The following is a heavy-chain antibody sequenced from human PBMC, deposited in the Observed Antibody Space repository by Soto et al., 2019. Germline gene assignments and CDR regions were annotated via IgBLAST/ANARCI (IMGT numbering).Heavy chain of an antibody. CDR1: GFTFSSYS. Sequence: PGGSLRLSCAASGFTFSSYSMNWVRQAPGKGLEWVSSISSSSSYIYYADSVKGRFTISRDNAKNSLYLQMNSLRAEDTAVYYCARDPKQQLRRNMDVWGQGTTVTVS. V-gene: IGHV3-21*01. D-gene: IGHD6-13*01. CDR2: ISSSSSYI. CDR3: ARDPKQQLRRNMDV. J-gene: IGHJ6*02.